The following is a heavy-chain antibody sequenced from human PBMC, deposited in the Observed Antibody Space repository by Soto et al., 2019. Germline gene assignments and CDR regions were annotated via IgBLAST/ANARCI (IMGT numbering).Heavy chain of an antibody. J-gene: IGHJ4*02. D-gene: IGHD6-6*01. CDR2: ISGRGGST. V-gene: IGHV3-23*01. Sequence: EVQLLESGGGLVQPGGSLRLSCAASGFTFSSYAMSWVRQAPGKGLEWVSAISGRGGSTYYADSVKGRFTISRDNSKNTLYLQMNSLRAEATAVYYCAKDLILLYSSSDFDYWGQGTLVTVSS. CDR3: AKDLILLYSSSDFDY. CDR1: GFTFSSYA.